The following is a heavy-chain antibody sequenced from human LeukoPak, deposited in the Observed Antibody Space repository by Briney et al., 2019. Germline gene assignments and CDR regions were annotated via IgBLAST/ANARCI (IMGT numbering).Heavy chain of an antibody. J-gene: IGHJ4*02. CDR1: GFTFSNAY. D-gene: IGHD5-24*01. CDR2: IYSGGST. CDR3: ARGGRDGYNCFDS. V-gene: IGHV3-53*01. Sequence: QTGGSLRLSCAASGFTFSNAYMTWVRQVPGKGLEWVSLIYSGGSTSYTDSVKGRFTISRDNSKNILYLQMNSLRAEDTAVYYCARGGRDGYNCFDSWGQGTLVTVSS.